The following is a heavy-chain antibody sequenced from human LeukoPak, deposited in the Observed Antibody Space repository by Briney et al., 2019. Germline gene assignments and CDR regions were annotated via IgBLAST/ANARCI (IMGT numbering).Heavy chain of an antibody. V-gene: IGHV4-59*01. CDR3: ARDRYGDYVADY. CDR2: IYYSGST. D-gene: IGHD4-17*01. J-gene: IGHJ4*02. CDR1: GGSIRSYY. Sequence: PSETLSPTCTVSGGSIRSYYWSWIRQPPGKGLEWIGYIYYSGSTNYNPSLKSRVTISVDTSKNQFSLKLSSVTAADTAVYYCARDRYGDYVADYWGQGTLVTVSS.